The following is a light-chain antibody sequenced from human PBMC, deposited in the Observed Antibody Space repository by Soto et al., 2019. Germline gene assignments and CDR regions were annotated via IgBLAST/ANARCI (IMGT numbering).Light chain of an antibody. J-gene: IGLJ1*01. V-gene: IGLV1-40*01. CDR3: QSYDSSLSGYV. CDR1: SSNIGTGYD. Sequence: QSVLTQPPSVSVAPGQRVTISCTGSSSNIGTGYDIHWYQQLPGTAPKLLIYGNSNRPSGVPDRFSGSKSGTSASLAITGLQAEDEADYYCQSYDSSLSGYVFGTGTQLTVL. CDR2: GNS.